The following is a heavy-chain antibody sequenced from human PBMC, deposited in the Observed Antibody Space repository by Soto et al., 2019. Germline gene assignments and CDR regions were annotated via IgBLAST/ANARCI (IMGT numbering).Heavy chain of an antibody. D-gene: IGHD2-2*02. Sequence: PSETLSLTCTVSGGSISSGGYYWSWIRQHPGKGLEWIGYIYYSGSTYYNPSLKSRVTISVDTSKNQFSLKLSSVTAADTAVYYCAAAVGYCISTSCYNLDGMDVWGQGTTVTVSS. V-gene: IGHV4-31*03. CDR2: IYYSGST. CDR3: AAAVGYCISTSCYNLDGMDV. J-gene: IGHJ6*02. CDR1: GGSISSGGYY.